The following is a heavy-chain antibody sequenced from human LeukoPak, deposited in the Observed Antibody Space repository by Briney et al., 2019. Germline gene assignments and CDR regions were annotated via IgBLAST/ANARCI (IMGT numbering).Heavy chain of an antibody. CDR3: ARRAGDYSHPNDD. D-gene: IGHD3-22*01. CDR2: IYRGGST. J-gene: IGHJ4*02. CDR1: GFTVSRNS. Sequence: PGGSLSLSWTVSGFTVSRNSMSWVRQPAGKGLEWVAFIYRGGSTHNSDSVKGGFTISRDNSNNALYLQMTSLRAEDTAVYCCARRAGDYSHPNDDWGQGTPVTVSS. V-gene: IGHV3-53*01.